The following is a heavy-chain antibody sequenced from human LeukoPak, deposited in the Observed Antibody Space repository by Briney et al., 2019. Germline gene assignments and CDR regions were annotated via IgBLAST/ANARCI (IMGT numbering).Heavy chain of an antibody. D-gene: IGHD3-3*01. CDR3: ALIFGVGSDAFDI. Sequence: SGGSLRLSCAASGFTFSSYAMHWVRQAPGNGLEWVAVISYDGSNKYYADSVKGRFTISRDNSKNTLYLQMNSLRAEDTAVYYCALIFGVGSDAFDIWGQGTMVTVSS. V-gene: IGHV3-30*01. CDR2: ISYDGSNK. CDR1: GFTFSSYA. J-gene: IGHJ3*02.